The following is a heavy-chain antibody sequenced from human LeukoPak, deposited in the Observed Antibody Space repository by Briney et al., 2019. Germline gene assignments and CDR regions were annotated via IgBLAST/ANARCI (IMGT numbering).Heavy chain of an antibody. V-gene: IGHV3-15*01. Sequence: GGSLRLSCAASGFTFSNAWMSWVRQAPGKGLEWVGRIKSKTDGGTTDYAAPVKGRFTISRDDSKNTLYLQMNSLETEDTAVYYCTIIAVAGTVSPWGQGTLVTVSS. CDR2: IKSKTDGGTT. CDR1: GFTFSNAW. CDR3: TIIAVAGTVSP. J-gene: IGHJ5*02. D-gene: IGHD6-19*01.